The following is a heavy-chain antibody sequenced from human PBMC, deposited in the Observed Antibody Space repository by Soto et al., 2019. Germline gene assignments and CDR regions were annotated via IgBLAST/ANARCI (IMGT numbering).Heavy chain of an antibody. Sequence: GSGPTLVNPTETLTLTCTVSGFSLSNARMGVSWIRQPPGEALEWLAHIFSNDEKSYSTSLKSRLTISKDTSKSQVVLTMTNMDPVDTATYYCARIIAVVAARNWFDPWGQGTLVTVSS. V-gene: IGHV2-26*01. CDR1: GFSLSNARMG. CDR3: ARIIAVVAARNWFDP. CDR2: IFSNDEK. D-gene: IGHD2-15*01. J-gene: IGHJ5*02.